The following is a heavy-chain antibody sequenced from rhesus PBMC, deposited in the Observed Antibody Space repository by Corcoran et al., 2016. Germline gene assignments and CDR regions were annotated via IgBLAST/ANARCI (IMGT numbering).Heavy chain of an antibody. CDR1: GCTFRSYY. CDR3: AKDMYQLELLNSLDV. J-gene: IGHJ5-2*02. Sequence: EVQLVESGGGLVQPGGSLRLSCTGSGCTFRSYYMYWVRQAPGKGLEWGAAINTGGGSTWYTNSVKGRFTISKENAKNTLYLQMDSLRAEDTAVYCCAKDMYQLELLNSLDVWGRGVLVTVSS. CDR2: INTGGGST. V-gene: IGHV3-8*01. D-gene: IGHD1-1*01.